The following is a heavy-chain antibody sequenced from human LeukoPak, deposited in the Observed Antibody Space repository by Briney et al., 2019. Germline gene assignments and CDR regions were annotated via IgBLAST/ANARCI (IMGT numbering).Heavy chain of an antibody. Sequence: GGSLRLSCASSGFTFSNHAMTWVRQAPGKGLEWVSAISATGGSTYYADSVKGRFTISRDNSKNTLFLQMINLRAEDTAVYYCAKKENNTSLYYFDYWGQGTLVTVSS. CDR2: ISATGGST. CDR1: GFTFSNHA. J-gene: IGHJ4*02. CDR3: AKKENNTSLYYFDY. V-gene: IGHV3-23*01. D-gene: IGHD2-2*01.